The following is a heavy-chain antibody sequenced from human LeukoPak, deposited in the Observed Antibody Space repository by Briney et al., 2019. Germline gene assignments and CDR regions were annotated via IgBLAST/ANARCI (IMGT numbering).Heavy chain of an antibody. CDR3: ARDGTAAGLYFDL. D-gene: IGHD6-13*01. CDR1: GFTFRSYW. Sequence: GGSLRLSXAVSGFTFRSYWMNWVRQAPGKGLEWVASIRQDGGEKSYVGSVKGRFTISRDNTKNSLYLQMNSLRAEDTAVYYCARDGTAAGLYFDLWGQGTLVTVSS. J-gene: IGHJ4*01. CDR2: IRQDGGEK. V-gene: IGHV3-7*01.